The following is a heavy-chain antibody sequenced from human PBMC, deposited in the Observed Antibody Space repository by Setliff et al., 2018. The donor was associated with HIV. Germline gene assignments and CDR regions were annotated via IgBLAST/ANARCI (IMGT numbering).Heavy chain of an antibody. CDR3: ARVRERIGVTGTDDAFDI. D-gene: IGHD3-3*01. CDR1: GYSFHSYG. V-gene: IGHV1-18*01. CDR2: ISPYNGNT. J-gene: IGHJ3*02. Sequence: EASVKVSCKAAGYSFHSYGLSWVRLAPGQGLEWMGWISPYNGNTNYAQRFQGRLTMTTDTSTITAYMELRSLRSDDTAVYYCARVRERIGVTGTDDAFDIWGQGTAVTVS.